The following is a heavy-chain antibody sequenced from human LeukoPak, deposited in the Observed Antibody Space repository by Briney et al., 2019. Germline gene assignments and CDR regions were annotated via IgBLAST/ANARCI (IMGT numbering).Heavy chain of an antibody. J-gene: IGHJ5*02. V-gene: IGHV1-2*02. D-gene: IGHD6-13*01. CDR3: ARIAAAGTSWFDP. CDR2: INPNSGGT. Sequence: PGGSLRLSCAASGFTFSSYGMHWVRQAPGQGLEWMGWINPNSGGTNYAQKFQGRVTMTRDTSISTAYMELSSLRSEDTAVYYCARIAAAGTSWFDPWGQGTLVTVSS. CDR1: GFTFSSYG.